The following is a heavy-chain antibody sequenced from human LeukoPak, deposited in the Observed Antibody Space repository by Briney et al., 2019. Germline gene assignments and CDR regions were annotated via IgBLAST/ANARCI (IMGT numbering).Heavy chain of an antibody. CDR1: GGSISSGDYY. Sequence: SETLSLTCTVSGGSISSGDYYWSWIRQSPGKGLGWIGYIYYSGSTYYNPSLKSRVTISVDTSKNQFSLKLSSVTAADTAVYYCAREVSRWPYYFDYWGQGTLVTVSS. D-gene: IGHD4-23*01. CDR3: AREVSRWPYYFDY. CDR2: IYYSGST. J-gene: IGHJ4*02. V-gene: IGHV4-30-4*01.